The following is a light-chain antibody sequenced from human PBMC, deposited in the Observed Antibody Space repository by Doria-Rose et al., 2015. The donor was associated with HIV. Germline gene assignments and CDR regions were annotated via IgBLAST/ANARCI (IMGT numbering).Light chain of an antibody. CDR3: HQYASSRT. Sequence: EIVLTQSPGTLSLSPGERATLSCRASQSVSANYLAWYQQIPGQSPRLLIYSASSRATDIPDRFSGSGSGTDFTLTISRLEPEDFAVYYCHQYASSRTFGQGTKVEIK. CDR2: SAS. V-gene: IGKV3-20*01. CDR1: QSVSANY. J-gene: IGKJ1*01.